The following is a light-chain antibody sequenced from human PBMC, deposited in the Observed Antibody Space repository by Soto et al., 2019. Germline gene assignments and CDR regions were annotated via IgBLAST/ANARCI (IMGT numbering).Light chain of an antibody. CDR3: AAWDDRLSGVV. J-gene: IGLJ2*01. CDR1: SSNIGVNT. Sequence: QSVLTQPPSSSGTPGQRDTISCSGSSSNIGVNTVNWYQQFPGTAPKLLLRNNDQRPSGVPDRFSGSKSGTSASLAISALQSEDEADYYCAAWDDRLSGVVIGGGTKLTVL. V-gene: IGLV1-44*01. CDR2: NND.